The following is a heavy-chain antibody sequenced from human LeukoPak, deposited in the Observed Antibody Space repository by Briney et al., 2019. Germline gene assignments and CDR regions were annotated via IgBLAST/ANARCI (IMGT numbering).Heavy chain of an antibody. D-gene: IGHD3-10*01. Sequence: GESLKISCKGSGYTFTIYWIGWVRQMPGKGLEWMGIVYPGDSDTRYSPSFQGQVTNSADKSIRTAYLQWSSLRASDTAMYYCARRSPLRGDAFDIWGQGTMVTVSS. CDR1: GYTFTIYW. CDR2: VYPGDSDT. V-gene: IGHV5-51*01. J-gene: IGHJ3*02. CDR3: ARRSPLRGDAFDI.